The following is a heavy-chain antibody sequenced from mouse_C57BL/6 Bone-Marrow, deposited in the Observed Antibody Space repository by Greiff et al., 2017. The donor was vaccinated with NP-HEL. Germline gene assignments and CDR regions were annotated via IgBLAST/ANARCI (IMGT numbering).Heavy chain of an antibody. CDR2: INPNNGGT. CDR3: ATVTTVVPFAY. V-gene: IGHV1-18*01. D-gene: IGHD1-1*01. J-gene: IGHJ3*01. Sequence: VQLKESGPELVKPGASVKIPCKASGYTFTDYNMDWVKQSHGKSLEWIGDINPNNGGTIYNQKFKGKATLTVDKSSSTAYMELRSLTSEDTAVYYCATVTTVVPFAYWGQGTLVTVSA. CDR1: GYTFTDYN.